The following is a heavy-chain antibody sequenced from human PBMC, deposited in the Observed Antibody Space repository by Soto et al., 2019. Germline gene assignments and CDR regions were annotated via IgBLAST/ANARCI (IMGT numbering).Heavy chain of an antibody. J-gene: IGHJ4*02. D-gene: IGHD6-19*01. CDR1: GFTFSSYA. V-gene: IGHV3-23*01. CDR3: AIEPGYSSGWYVDYFDY. Sequence: PGGSLRLSCAASGFTFSSYAMSWVRQAPGKGLEWVSAISGSGGSTYYADSVKGRFTISRDNSKNTLYLQMNSLRAEDTAVYYCAIEPGYSSGWYVDYFDYWGQGTLVTVSS. CDR2: ISGSGGST.